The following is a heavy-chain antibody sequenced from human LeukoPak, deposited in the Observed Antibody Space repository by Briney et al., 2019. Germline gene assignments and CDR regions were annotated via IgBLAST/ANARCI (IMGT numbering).Heavy chain of an antibody. Sequence: VGSPRLSCSASGFTFSSYAMSWVRQAPGKGLEWVSAISGSGGCTYYADSVEGRFTISRDISKNTLYLQMNSLRAEDTAVYYCAKGIESSGSYYTCFDYWGRGTVVTVS. CDR1: GFTFSSYA. CDR3: AKGIESSGSYYTCFDY. J-gene: IGHJ4*02. D-gene: IGHD1-26*01. V-gene: IGHV3-23*01. CDR2: ISGSGGCT.